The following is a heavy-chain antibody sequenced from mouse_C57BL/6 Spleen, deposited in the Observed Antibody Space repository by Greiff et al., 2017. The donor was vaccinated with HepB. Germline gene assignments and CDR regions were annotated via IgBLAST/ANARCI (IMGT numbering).Heavy chain of an antibody. CDR1: GYTFTDYN. J-gene: IGHJ3*01. V-gene: IGHV1-18*01. CDR3: ARQGRVFAY. Sequence: EVKLQESGPELVKPGASVKITCKASGYTFTDYNMDWVKQSHGKSLEWIGDINPNNGGTIYNQKFKGKSTLTVDKSSSTAYMELRSLTAEDTAVYYCARQGRVFAYWGQGTLVTVSA. CDR2: INPNNGGT. D-gene: IGHD3-3*01.